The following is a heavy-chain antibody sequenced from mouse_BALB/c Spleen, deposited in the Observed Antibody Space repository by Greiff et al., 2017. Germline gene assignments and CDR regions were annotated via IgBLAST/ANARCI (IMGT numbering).Heavy chain of an antibody. CDR3: ARDPTGAY. Sequence: EVQGVESGGGLVKPGGSLKLSCAASGFTFSSYAMSWVRQTPEKRLEWVASISSGGSYTYYPDTVTGRFTISRDNAKNTLYLEMSSLRSEDTAMYYCARDPTGAYWGQGTLVTVSA. CDR2: ISSGGSYT. J-gene: IGHJ3*01. CDR1: GFTFSSYA. V-gene: IGHV5-9-4*01.